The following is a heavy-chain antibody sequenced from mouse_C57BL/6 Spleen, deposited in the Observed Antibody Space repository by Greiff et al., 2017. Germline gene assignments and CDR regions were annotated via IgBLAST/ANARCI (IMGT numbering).Heavy chain of an antibody. J-gene: IGHJ3*01. CDR3: THSKGFAY. Sequence: EVQLQQSGAELVRPGASVKLSCTASGFNIKDDYMHWVKQRPEQGLEWIGWIDPENGDTEYASKFQGKATITADTSSNTAYLQLSSLTSEDTAVYYCTHSKGFAYWGQGTLVTVSA. CDR1: GFNIKDDY. D-gene: IGHD2-5*01. CDR2: IDPENGDT. V-gene: IGHV14-4*01.